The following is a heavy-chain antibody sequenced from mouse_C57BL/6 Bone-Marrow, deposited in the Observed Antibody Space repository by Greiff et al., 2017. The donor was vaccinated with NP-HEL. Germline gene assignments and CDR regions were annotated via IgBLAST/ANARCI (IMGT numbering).Heavy chain of an antibody. Sequence: VQLQQSGAELVKPGASVKISCKASGYAFSSYWMNWVKQRPGKGLEWIGQIYPGDGDTNYNGKFKGKATLTADKSSSPAYMQLISLTSEYSAVYFCARSSIYYYCSSYAMDYWGQGTSVTVSS. V-gene: IGHV1-80*01. CDR2: IYPGDGDT. CDR3: ARSSIYYYCSSYAMDY. CDR1: GYAFSSYW. D-gene: IGHD1-1*01. J-gene: IGHJ4*01.